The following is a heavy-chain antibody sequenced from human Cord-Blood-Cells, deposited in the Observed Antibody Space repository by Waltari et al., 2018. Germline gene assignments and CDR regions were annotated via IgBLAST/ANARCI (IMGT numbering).Heavy chain of an antibody. J-gene: IGHJ6*02. V-gene: IGHV3-53*01. CDR3: ARDLMVRGDYYGMDV. CDR1: GFTVSSNY. CDR2: IYSGGST. Sequence: EVQLVESGGGLIQPGGSLRLSCAASGFTVSSNYMSWVRQAPGKGLEWVSVIYSGGSTSYADSVKGRFTISRDNSKNTLYLQMNSLRAEDTAVYYCARDLMVRGDYYGMDVWGQGTTVTVSS. D-gene: IGHD3-10*01.